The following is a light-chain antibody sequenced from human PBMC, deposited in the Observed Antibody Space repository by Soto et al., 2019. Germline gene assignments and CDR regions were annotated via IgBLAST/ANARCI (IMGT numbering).Light chain of an antibody. CDR3: SSYTSSSTYV. V-gene: IGLV2-14*01. J-gene: IGLJ1*01. Sequence: QSALTQPASVSGSPGQSITISCNGTSSDVGGYNFVSWYQQHPGKVPKLMIYDVTNRPSGVSNRFSGSKSGNTASLTISGLQAEDEADYYCSSYTSSSTYVFGTGTKVTVL. CDR2: DVT. CDR1: SSDVGGYNF.